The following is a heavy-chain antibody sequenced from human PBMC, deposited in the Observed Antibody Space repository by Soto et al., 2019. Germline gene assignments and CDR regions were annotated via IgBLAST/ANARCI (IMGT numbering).Heavy chain of an antibody. CDR3: AHIVVAGLGYYFDY. Sequence: QITLKESGPTLVKPTQTLTLTCTFSGLSLSSTRMAVGWIRQPPGKALEWLALIYWDDDKRYSPFLKSRLTITKDTSKNQVVLTMSNMDPVDTARYYCAHIVVAGLGYYFDYWGQGTLVTVSS. V-gene: IGHV2-5*02. D-gene: IGHD6-19*01. CDR1: GLSLSSTRMA. CDR2: IYWDDDK. J-gene: IGHJ4*02.